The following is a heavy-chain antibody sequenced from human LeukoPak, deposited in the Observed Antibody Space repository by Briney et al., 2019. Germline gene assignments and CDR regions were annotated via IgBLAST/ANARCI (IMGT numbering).Heavy chain of an antibody. D-gene: IGHD6-13*01. V-gene: IGHV1-46*01. CDR1: GYTFTSYY. J-gene: IGHJ5*02. CDR3: ARASSWDYNWFDP. Sequence: ASVKVSCKASGYTFTSYYMHWVRQAPGQGLEWMGIINPSVGSTSYAQKFQGRVTMTRDMSTSTVYMELSSLRSEDTAVYYCARASSWDYNWFDPWGQGTLVTVSS. CDR2: INPSVGST.